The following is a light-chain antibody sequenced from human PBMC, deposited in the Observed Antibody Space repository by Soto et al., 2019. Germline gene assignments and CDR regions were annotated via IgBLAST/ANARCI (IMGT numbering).Light chain of an antibody. CDR1: QSVSSN. J-gene: IGKJ4*01. CDR3: QQRSSWPLT. V-gene: IGKV3D-20*02. Sequence: EIVLTQSPGTQSLSPGERATLYCRASQSVSSNLAWYQQKPGQAPRLLIYGASSRATGISDRFSGSGSGTDFTLTISRLEPEDFAVYYCQQRSSWPLTFGGGTKVDIK. CDR2: GAS.